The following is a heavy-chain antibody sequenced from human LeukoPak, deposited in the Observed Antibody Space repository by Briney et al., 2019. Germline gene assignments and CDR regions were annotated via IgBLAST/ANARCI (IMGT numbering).Heavy chain of an antibody. D-gene: IGHD3-22*01. Sequence: SQTLSLTCTVSGGSISSGSYYWSWIRQPAGKGLEWIGRIYTSGSTNYNPSLKSRVTISVDTSKNQFSLELSSATAADTAVCYCARETYDSSGLDYWGQGTLVTVSS. V-gene: IGHV4-61*02. CDR3: ARETYDSSGLDY. CDR2: IYTSGST. CDR1: GGSISSGSYY. J-gene: IGHJ4*02.